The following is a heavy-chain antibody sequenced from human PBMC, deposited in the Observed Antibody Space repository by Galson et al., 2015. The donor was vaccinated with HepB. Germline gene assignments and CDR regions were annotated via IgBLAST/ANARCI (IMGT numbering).Heavy chain of an antibody. CDR2: IIPIFGTA. D-gene: IGHD2-15*01. V-gene: IGHV1-69*13. J-gene: IGHJ4*02. Sequence: SVKVSCKASGGTFSSYAISWVRQAPGQGLEWMGGIIPIFGTANYAQKFQGRVTITADESTSTAYVELSSLRSEDTAVYYCARGACSGGSCPFDYWGQGTLVTVSS. CDR1: GGTFSSYA. CDR3: ARGACSGGSCPFDY.